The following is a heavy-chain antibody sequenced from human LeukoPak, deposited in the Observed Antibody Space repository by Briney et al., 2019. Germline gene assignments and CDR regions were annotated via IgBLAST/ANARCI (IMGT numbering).Heavy chain of an antibody. CDR3: AREVLYCSGGSCYLDY. V-gene: IGHV3-23*01. Sequence: PGGSLRLSCAASGFTFSTFAMLWVRQPRGKGLEWVSSIFPSGGEIHYADSVRGRFTISRDNSKSTLSLQMNSLRAEDTAVYYCAREVLYCSGGSCYLDYWGQGTLVTVSS. CDR1: GFTFSTFA. J-gene: IGHJ4*02. D-gene: IGHD2-15*01. CDR2: IFPSGGEI.